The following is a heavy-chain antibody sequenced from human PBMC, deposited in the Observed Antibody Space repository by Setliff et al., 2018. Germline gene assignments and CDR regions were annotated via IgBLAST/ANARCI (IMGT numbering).Heavy chain of an antibody. J-gene: IGHJ4*02. CDR1: GYPISRGFY. Sequence: SETLSLTCTVSGYPISRGFYWGWIRQSPGKGLEWIGSVYHSGSSYQNPSLRSRIAVSVDTSKNQFSLRLNSVTAADTAVYFCARAAARAEYSDTSAYLPFDFWGVGTQVTVSS. D-gene: IGHD3-16*01. CDR2: VYHSGSS. CDR3: ARAAARAEYSDTSAYLPFDF. V-gene: IGHV4-38-2*02.